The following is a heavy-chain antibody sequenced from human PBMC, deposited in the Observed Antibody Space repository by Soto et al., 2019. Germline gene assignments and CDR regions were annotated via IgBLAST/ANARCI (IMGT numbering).Heavy chain of an antibody. CDR2: IYYSGST. Sequence: SETLSLTCTVSGGSISSSSYYWGWIRQPPGKGLEWIGSIYYSGSTYYNPSLKSRVTISVDTSKNQFSLKLSSVTAADTAVYYCYYAVAGTFGARTFDYWGQGTLVTVSS. CDR1: GGSISSSSYY. V-gene: IGHV4-39*01. J-gene: IGHJ4*02. CDR3: YYAVAGTFGARTFDY. D-gene: IGHD6-19*01.